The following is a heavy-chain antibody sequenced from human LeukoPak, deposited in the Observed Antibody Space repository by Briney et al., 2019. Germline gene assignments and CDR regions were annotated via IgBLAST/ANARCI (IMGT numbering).Heavy chain of an antibody. J-gene: IGHJ4*02. CDR1: GFTFSSYS. CDR3: ARSYSSSPFDY. Sequence: PGGSLRLSCAASGFTFSSYSMNWVRQAPGKGLEWVSSISSSSSYIYYADSVKGRFTISRDNSKNTLYLQMNSLRAEDTAVYYCARSYSSSPFDYWGQGTLVTVSS. D-gene: IGHD6-13*01. CDR2: ISSSSSYI. V-gene: IGHV3-21*04.